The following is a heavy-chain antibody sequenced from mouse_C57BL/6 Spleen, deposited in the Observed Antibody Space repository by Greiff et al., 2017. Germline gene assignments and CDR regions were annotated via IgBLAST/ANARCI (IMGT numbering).Heavy chain of an antibody. CDR3: TREDWDGDYAMDY. D-gene: IGHD4-1*01. Sequence: EVQLQQSGTVLARPGASVKMSCKTSGYTFTSYWMHWVKQRPGQGLEWIGAIYPGNSDTSYNQKFKGKAKLTAVTSASTAYMELSSLTNEDSAVYYCTREDWDGDYAMDYWGQRTSVTVSS. CDR1: GYTFTSYW. V-gene: IGHV1-5*01. CDR2: IYPGNSDT. J-gene: IGHJ4*01.